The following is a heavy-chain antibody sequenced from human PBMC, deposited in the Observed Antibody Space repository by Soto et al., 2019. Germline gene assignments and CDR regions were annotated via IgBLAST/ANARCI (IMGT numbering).Heavy chain of an antibody. D-gene: IGHD6-13*01. V-gene: IGHV1-18*01. CDR1: GYTFTSYG. J-gene: IGHJ4*02. Sequence: ASVKVSCKASGYTFTSYGISWVRQAPGQGLEWMGWISAYNGNTNYAQKLQGRVTMTTDTSTSTAYMELRSLRSDDTAVYYCEIARAIAEAGTFWGQGTLVTVSS. CDR2: ISAYNGNT. CDR3: EIARAIAEAGTF.